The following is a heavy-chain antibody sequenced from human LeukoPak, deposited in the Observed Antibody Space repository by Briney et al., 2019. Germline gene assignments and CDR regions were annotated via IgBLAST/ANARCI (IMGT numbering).Heavy chain of an antibody. CDR2: IKQDGSEK. V-gene: IGHV3-7*01. CDR3: ARRPLYYDILTGYHWDYFDY. D-gene: IGHD3-9*01. CDR1: GFTFSSYW. J-gene: IGHJ4*02. Sequence: GGSLRLSCAASGFTFSSYWMSWVRQAPGKGLEWVANIKQDGSEKYYVDSVKGRFTISRDNAKNSLYLQMNSLRAEDTAVYYCARRPLYYDILTGYHWDYFDYWGQGTLVTVSS.